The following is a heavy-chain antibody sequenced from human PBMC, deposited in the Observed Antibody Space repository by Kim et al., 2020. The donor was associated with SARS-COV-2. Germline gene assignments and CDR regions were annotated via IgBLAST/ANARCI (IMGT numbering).Heavy chain of an antibody. D-gene: IGHD3-10*01. V-gene: IGHV3-23*01. Sequence: GGSLRLSCAASGFTFSSYAMSWVRQAPGKGLEWVSAISGSGGSTYYADSVKGRFTISRDNSKNTLYLQMNSLRAEDTAVYYCAKDSGGRIFHYYYYYGMDVWGQGTTVTVSS. J-gene: IGHJ6*02. CDR2: ISGSGGST. CDR3: AKDSGGRIFHYYYYYGMDV. CDR1: GFTFSSYA.